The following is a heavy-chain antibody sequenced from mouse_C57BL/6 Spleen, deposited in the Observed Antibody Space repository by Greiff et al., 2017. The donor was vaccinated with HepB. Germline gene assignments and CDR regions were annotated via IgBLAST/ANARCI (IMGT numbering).Heavy chain of an antibody. D-gene: IGHD2-4*01. J-gene: IGHJ2*01. CDR2: IYPGDGDT. V-gene: IGHV1-82*01. CDR1: GYAFSSSW. CDR3: ARDYDYDDDFDY. Sequence: VQLQQSGPELVKPGASVKISCKASGYAFSSSWMNWVKQRPGKGLEWIGRIYPGDGDTNYNGKFKGKATLTADKSSSTAYMQRSSLTSEDSAVYFCARDYDYDDDFDYWGQGTTLTVSS.